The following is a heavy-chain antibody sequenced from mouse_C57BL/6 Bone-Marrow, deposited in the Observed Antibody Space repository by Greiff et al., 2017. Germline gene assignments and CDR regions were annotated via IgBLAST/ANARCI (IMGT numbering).Heavy chain of an antibody. Sequence: VQLQQSGAELARPGASVKMSCKASGYTFTSYTMHWVKQRPGQGLDWIGYINPSSGYTKYNQKFKDKATLTADKSSSTAYMQLSSLTSEDSAVYYCARGLLYYYAMDYWGQGTSVTVSS. V-gene: IGHV1-4*01. CDR2: INPSSGYT. J-gene: IGHJ4*01. CDR1: GYTFTSYT. D-gene: IGHD6-1*01. CDR3: ARGLLYYYAMDY.